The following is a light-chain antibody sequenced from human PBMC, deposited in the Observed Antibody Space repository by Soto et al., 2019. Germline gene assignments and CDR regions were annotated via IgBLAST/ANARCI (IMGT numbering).Light chain of an antibody. Sequence: DIQMTQSPATLSASVGDRVIITCRASQSLSGWLAWYQRKPGKAPKLLIYKASSLEGGVPSRFSGSGSGTDFTLTISSLQPEDFATYYCQQSYRTPLTFGPGTKVDIK. V-gene: IGKV1-5*03. J-gene: IGKJ3*01. CDR1: QSLSGW. CDR3: QQSYRTPLT. CDR2: KAS.